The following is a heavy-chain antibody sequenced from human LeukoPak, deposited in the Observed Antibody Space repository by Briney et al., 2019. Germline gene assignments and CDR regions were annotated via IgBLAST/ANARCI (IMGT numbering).Heavy chain of an antibody. J-gene: IGHJ4*02. CDR2: IYTSGST. V-gene: IGHV4-4*09. Sequence: SETQSLTCTVSGDSISSYYWSWIRQPPGKGLEWIGYIYTSGSTNYNPSLKSRVTISVDTSKNQFSLKLSSVTAADTAVYYCARTDSGSYYGLDYWGQGTLVTVSS. CDR3: ARTDSGSYYGLDY. CDR1: GDSISSYY. D-gene: IGHD1-26*01.